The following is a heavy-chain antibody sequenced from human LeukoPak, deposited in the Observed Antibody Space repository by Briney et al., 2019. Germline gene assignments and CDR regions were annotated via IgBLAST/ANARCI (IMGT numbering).Heavy chain of an antibody. Sequence: SETLSLTCAVYGGSFSGYYWSWIRQPPGKGLEWIGEINHGGSTNYNPSLKSRLTISVDTSKNQFSLKLSSVTAADTAVYYCAREGVYYDILAAYYRPYYFDFWGQGTLATVSS. V-gene: IGHV4-34*01. J-gene: IGHJ4*02. CDR1: GGSFSGYY. D-gene: IGHD3-9*01. CDR2: INHGGST. CDR3: AREGVYYDILAAYYRPYYFDF.